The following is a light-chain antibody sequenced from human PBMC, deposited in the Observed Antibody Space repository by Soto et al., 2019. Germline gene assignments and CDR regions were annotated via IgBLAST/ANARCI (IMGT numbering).Light chain of an antibody. Sequence: EIVLTQSPATLSLSPGERATLSCRASQSVSSYLSWYQQKPGQAPRLLIYDVSNRATGIPGRFSGSGSGTDFTLTISGLEPGDFAVYYCQQRSSFGHGTLLEIK. J-gene: IGKJ5*01. CDR1: QSVSSY. CDR3: QQRSS. CDR2: DVS. V-gene: IGKV3-11*01.